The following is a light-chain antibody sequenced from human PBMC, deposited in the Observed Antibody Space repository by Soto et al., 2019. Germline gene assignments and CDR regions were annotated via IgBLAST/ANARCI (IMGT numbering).Light chain of an antibody. CDR1: QSVSSN. Sequence: EIVMTQSPATLSVSPGERATLSCRASQSVSSNLAWYQQKPGQAPRLLIYVESTRATGIPARFIGSGSVTEFTLTISSLQAEDFAVYYCQQYNNWPLLTFGGGTNVEIK. V-gene: IGKV3-15*01. CDR2: VES. J-gene: IGKJ4*01. CDR3: QQYNNWPLLT.